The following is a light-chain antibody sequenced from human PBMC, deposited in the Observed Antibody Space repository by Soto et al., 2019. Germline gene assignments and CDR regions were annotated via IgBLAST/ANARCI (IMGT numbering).Light chain of an antibody. J-gene: IGLJ1*01. Sequence: QSVLTQPASVSGSPGQSITISCTGNSSDVGSYNLVSWYQQHPGKAPKLMMYEVSKRPSGVSNRFSGSKSGNTASLTISGLQAEDEADYYCCSYAGSSTSVFGTGTKVTVL. CDR2: EVS. CDR1: SSDVGSYNL. V-gene: IGLV2-23*02. CDR3: CSYAGSSTSV.